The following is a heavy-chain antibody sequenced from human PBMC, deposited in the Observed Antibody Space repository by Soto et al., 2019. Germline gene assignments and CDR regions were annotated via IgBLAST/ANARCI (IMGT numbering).Heavy chain of an antibody. CDR3: ARAIVVVPSNSYFDY. CDR1: GVSVSSVGYY. V-gene: IGHV4-61*08. CDR2: IYYSGST. Sequence: SESLYLTITVCGVSVSSVGYYWSRGRQPPGKGLEGIGYIYYSGSTNYNPSLMSRVTISVDTSKNQFSLKLSSVTAADTAVYYCARAIVVVPSNSYFDYWGQGTLVTVSS. J-gene: IGHJ4*02. D-gene: IGHD3-22*01.